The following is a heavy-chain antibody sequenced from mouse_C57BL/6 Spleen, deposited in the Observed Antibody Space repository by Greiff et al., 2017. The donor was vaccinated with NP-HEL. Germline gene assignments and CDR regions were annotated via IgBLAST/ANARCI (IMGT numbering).Heavy chain of an antibody. D-gene: IGHD2-4*01. CDR1: GFTFSSYG. Sequence: EVHLVESGGDLVKPGGSLKLSCAASGFTFSSYGMSWVRQTPDKRLEWVATISSGGSYTYYPDSVKGRFTISRDNAKNTLYLQMSSLKSEDTAMYYCARRRGYDYDRGWYFDVWGTGTTVTVSS. CDR3: ARRRGYDYDRGWYFDV. V-gene: IGHV5-6*01. J-gene: IGHJ1*03. CDR2: ISSGGSYT.